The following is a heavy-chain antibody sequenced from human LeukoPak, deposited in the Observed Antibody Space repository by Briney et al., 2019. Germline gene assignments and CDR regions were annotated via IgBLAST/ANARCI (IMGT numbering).Heavy chain of an antibody. D-gene: IGHD3-16*01. Sequence: ASVKVSCKASGYNFSSYYIQWVRQDPGQGLEWMGLLNPSRGTTAYAPKFQGRVTMTRDTSSNTVYMELRGLRSDDTAIYYCARDATRGIGGSYDLDFWGQGSLCTVSS. CDR2: LNPSRGTT. J-gene: IGHJ4*02. CDR1: GYNFSSYY. V-gene: IGHV1-46*01. CDR3: ARDATRGIGGSYDLDF.